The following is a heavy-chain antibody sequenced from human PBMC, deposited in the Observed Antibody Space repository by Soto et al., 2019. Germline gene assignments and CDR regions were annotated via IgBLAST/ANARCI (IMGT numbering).Heavy chain of an antibody. CDR2: INADYGNT. V-gene: IGHV1-18*01. D-gene: IGHD5-18*01. CDR1: GYTFYSHS. CDR3: ARCIQGDYYYGMDV. Sequence: QAQLVQSGAEVRKPGASVKVSCKASGYTFYSHSISWVRQAPGQGHEWMGRINADYGNTQYAQKFRGRVTMTTDTSTTTVYMELTNLRSDDTAVYYCARCIQGDYYYGMDVWGLGTTVTVSS. J-gene: IGHJ6*02.